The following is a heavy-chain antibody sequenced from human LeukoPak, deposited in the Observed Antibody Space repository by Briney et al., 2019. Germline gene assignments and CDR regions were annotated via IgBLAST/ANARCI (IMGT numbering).Heavy chain of an antibody. V-gene: IGHV1-69*01. CDR3: ASIVVVPAAIHKMGNWFDP. CDR2: IIPIFGTA. CDR1: GGTFSSYA. J-gene: IGHJ5*02. Sequence: SVKVSCKASGGTFSSYATSWVRQAPGQGLEWMGGIIPIFGTANYAQKFQGRVTITADESTSTAYMELSSLRSEDTAVYYCASIVVVPAAIHKMGNWFDPWGQGTLVTVSS. D-gene: IGHD2-2*01.